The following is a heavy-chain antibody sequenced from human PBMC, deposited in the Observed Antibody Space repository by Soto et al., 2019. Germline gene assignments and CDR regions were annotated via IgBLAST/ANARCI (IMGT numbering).Heavy chain of an antibody. CDR2: IIPIFGTA. D-gene: IGHD3-3*01. CDR1: GGTFSSYA. Sequence: SVKVSCKASGGTFSSYAISWVRQAPGQGLEWMGGIIPIFGTANYAQKFQGRVTITADESTSTAYMELSSLRSEDTAVYYCARVGVVPKGEHYYYGMDVWGQGTTVTVSS. CDR3: ARVGVVPKGEHYYYGMDV. J-gene: IGHJ6*02. V-gene: IGHV1-69*13.